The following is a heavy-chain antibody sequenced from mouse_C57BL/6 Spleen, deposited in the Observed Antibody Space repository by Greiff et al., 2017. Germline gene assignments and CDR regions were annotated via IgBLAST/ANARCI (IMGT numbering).Heavy chain of an antibody. CDR3: TRGDYYGSSSYYYAMEY. J-gene: IGHJ4*01. CDR2: ISSGGDYI. D-gene: IGHD1-1*01. Sequence: EVHLVESGEGLVKPGGSLKLSCAASGFTFSSYAMSWVRQTPEKRLEWVAYISSGGDYIYYADTVKGRFTISRDNARNTLYLQMSSLKSEDTAMYYCTRGDYYGSSSYYYAMEYWGQGTSGTVSA. V-gene: IGHV5-9-1*02. CDR1: GFTFSSYA.